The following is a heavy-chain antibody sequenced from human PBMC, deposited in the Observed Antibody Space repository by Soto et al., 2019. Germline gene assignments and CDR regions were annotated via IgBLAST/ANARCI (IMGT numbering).Heavy chain of an antibody. CDR3: AKVLWQLAHYYYYGMDV. J-gene: IGHJ6*02. CDR1: GFTFSSYG. CDR2: ISYDGSNK. D-gene: IGHD6-6*01. Sequence: VGSLRLSCAASGFTFSSYGMHWVRQAPGKGLEWVAVISYDGSNKYYADSVKGRFTISRDNSKNTLYLQMNSLRAEDTAVYYCAKVLWQLAHYYYYGMDVWGQGTTVTVSS. V-gene: IGHV3-30*18.